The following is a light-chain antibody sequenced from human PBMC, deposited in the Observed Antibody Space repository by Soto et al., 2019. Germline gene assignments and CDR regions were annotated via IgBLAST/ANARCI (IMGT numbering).Light chain of an antibody. CDR3: QQRSNWPPGLT. J-gene: IGKJ4*01. CDR1: QRVTAT. Sequence: EIVLTQSPATLSLSPGEEATSSGGASQRVTATLPCYHQKPGQAPRPLIYDASNRATGIPARFSGSGSGTDFTLTISSLEPEDFAVYYCQQRSNWPPGLTFGGGTKVEIK. V-gene: IGKV3-11*01. CDR2: DAS.